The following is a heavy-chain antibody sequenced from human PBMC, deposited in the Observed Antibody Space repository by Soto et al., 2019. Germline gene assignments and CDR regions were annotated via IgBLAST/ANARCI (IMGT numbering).Heavy chain of an antibody. CDR2: ICPGDSDT. V-gene: IGHV5-51*01. CDR1: GLSSTAYW. CDR3: ARHPCSTPSCLRPNLYALAV. Sequence: GESLKISCKASGLSSTAYWIGWVRQMPGKGLEWMGVICPGDSDTRYSPPFQGQVTISADKSTSTAYLQWNTLQASDTAMYYCARHPCSTPSCLRPNLYALAVWGQGTTVTVSS. D-gene: IGHD2-2*01. J-gene: IGHJ6*02.